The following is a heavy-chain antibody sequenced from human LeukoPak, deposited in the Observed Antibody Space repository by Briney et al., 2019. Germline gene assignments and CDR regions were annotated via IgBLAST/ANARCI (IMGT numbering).Heavy chain of an antibody. D-gene: IGHD2-21*01. CDR1: GYTFTTYY. CDR2: INPSGGST. V-gene: IGHV1-2*02. Sequence: GASVKVSCKASGYTFTTYYMHWVRQAPGQGLEWMGIINPSGGSTNYAQKFQGRVTMTRDTSISTAYMELSRLRSDDTAVYYCARASTPRVIASFDYWGQGSLVTVSS. J-gene: IGHJ4*02. CDR3: ARASTPRVIASFDY.